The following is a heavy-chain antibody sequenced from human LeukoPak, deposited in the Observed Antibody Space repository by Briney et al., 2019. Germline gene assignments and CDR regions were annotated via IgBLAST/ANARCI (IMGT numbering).Heavy chain of an antibody. J-gene: IGHJ5*02. V-gene: IGHV4-30-4*01. CDR2: IYYSGST. D-gene: IGHD2/OR15-2a*01. Sequence: SETLSLTCTVSGGPISSGDYYWSWIRQPPGTGLEWIGYIYYSGSTYYNPSLKSRVTISVGTSKNQFSLKLSSVTAADTAVYYCARGFLSPRDQDLDPWGQGTLVTVSS. CDR3: ARGFLSPRDQDLDP. CDR1: GGPISSGDYY.